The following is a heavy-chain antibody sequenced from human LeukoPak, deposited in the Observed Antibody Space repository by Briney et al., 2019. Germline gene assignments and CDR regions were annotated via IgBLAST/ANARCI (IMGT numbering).Heavy chain of an antibody. J-gene: IGHJ3*01. CDR2: IYYSGST. D-gene: IGHD1-7*01. Sequence: SETLSLTCTVSGGSVSSGSYHWSWVRQPPGKGLEWIGYIYYSGSTNYNPSLKSRVTISVDTSKNQFSLKLSSVTAADTAVYYCARVPGGGTAANWGQGTMVTVSS. V-gene: IGHV4-61*01. CDR1: GGSVSSGSYH. CDR3: ARVPGGGTAAN.